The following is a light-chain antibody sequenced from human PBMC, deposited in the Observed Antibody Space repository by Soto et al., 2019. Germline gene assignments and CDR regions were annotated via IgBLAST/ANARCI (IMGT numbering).Light chain of an antibody. V-gene: IGKV1-33*01. J-gene: IGKJ5*01. CDR1: EGITIY. CDR3: QQYYNLPIT. CDR2: DAS. Sequence: IPMTQSPSSLSASVGDRVTITCRAAEGITIYLNWYQQKLGQAPNLLIYDASNLQTGVPSRFSGSGSGTDFTVTISSLQPEDFETYSCQQYYNLPITFGQGARLEIK.